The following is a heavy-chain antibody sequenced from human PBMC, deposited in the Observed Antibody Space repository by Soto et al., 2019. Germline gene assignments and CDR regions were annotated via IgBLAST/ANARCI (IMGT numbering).Heavy chain of an antibody. D-gene: IGHD6-19*01. CDR3: ARVLGGWYGPLH. J-gene: IGHJ1*01. Sequence: QVQLQESGPGLVKPSETLSLTCTVSSGSINNYYWSWIRQPAGKGLEWIGRISSSGYTNYNPSLKSRVTMSLDTSKNQFSLKLDSLTAADTAVYYCARVLGGWYGPLHWGQGTLVTVSS. V-gene: IGHV4-4*07. CDR2: ISSSGYT. CDR1: SGSINNYY.